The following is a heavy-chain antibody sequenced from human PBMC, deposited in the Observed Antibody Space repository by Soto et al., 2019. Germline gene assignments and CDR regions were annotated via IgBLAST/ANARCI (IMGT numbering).Heavy chain of an antibody. CDR1: GDSVSSNSAA. J-gene: IGHJ5*02. D-gene: IGHD2-15*01. V-gene: IGHV6-1*01. CDR2: TYYRSKWYN. CDR3: ARAYCSSGSCWPWSSWFDP. Sequence: QVQLQQSGPGLVKPSQTLSLTCAISGDSVSSNSAAWNWIRQSPSRGLEWLGRTYYRSKWYNDYAVSVKSRITIHPDTSKNQFSLQLNSVTPEDTAVYYCARAYCSSGSCWPWSSWFDPWGQGTLVTVSS.